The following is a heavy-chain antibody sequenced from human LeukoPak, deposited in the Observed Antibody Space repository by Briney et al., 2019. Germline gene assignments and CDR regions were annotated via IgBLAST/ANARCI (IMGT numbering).Heavy chain of an antibody. CDR3: ASGSGALDY. J-gene: IGHJ4*02. Sequence: GRSLRLSCAASGFTFSSYGMPWVRQAPGKGLEWVAVIWYDGSNKYYADSVKGRFTISRDNSKNTLYLQMNSLRAEDTAVYYCASGSGALDYWGQGTLVTVSS. D-gene: IGHD3-3*01. CDR2: IWYDGSNK. CDR1: GFTFSSYG. V-gene: IGHV3-33*01.